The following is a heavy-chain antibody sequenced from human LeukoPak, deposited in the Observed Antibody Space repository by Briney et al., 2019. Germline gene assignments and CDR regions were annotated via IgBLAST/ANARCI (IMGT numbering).Heavy chain of an antibody. V-gene: IGHV1-69*05. CDR3: ARDLLSTTRYYYDDAFDI. J-gene: IGHJ3*02. Sequence: ASVKVSCNASGGTFSSYAISWVRQAPGQGLEWMGGIIPIFGTANYAQKFQGRVTITTDESTSTAYMELSSLRSEDTAVYYCARDLLSTTRYYYDDAFDIWGQGTMVTVSS. D-gene: IGHD3-22*01. CDR1: GGTFSSYA. CDR2: IIPIFGTA.